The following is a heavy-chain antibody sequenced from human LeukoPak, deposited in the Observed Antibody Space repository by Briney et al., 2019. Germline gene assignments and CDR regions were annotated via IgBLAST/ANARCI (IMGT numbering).Heavy chain of an antibody. J-gene: IGHJ3*02. CDR2: IDWNSGSR. D-gene: IGHD3-9*01. CDR1: GFAFDDYG. Sequence: PGGSLRLSCAASGFAFDDYGMHWVRQAPGKGLEWVSGIDWNSGSRGYADSVKRRFTISRDNAKNSLFLQMNSLRTEDTAVYYCARVPALWLRPAKKDAFDKWGQGTMVTVSS. CDR3: ARVPALWLRPAKKDAFDK. V-gene: IGHV3-9*01.